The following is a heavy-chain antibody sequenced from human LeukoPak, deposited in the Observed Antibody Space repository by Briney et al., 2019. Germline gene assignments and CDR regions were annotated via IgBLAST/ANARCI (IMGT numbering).Heavy chain of an antibody. Sequence: GGSLRLSCAASGFTVSSNYMSWVRQAPGKGLEWVSVIYSGGNTYYADSVKGRFTISRDNSKNTLYLQMNSLRAEDTAVYYCARLSPSSYGLAPIDYWGQGTLVTVSS. V-gene: IGHV3-66*04. CDR3: ARLSPSSYGLAPIDY. J-gene: IGHJ4*02. D-gene: IGHD3/OR15-3a*01. CDR1: GFTVSSNY. CDR2: IYSGGNT.